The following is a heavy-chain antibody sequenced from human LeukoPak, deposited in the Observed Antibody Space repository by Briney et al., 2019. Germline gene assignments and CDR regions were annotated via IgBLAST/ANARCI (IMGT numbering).Heavy chain of an antibody. CDR1: GFTFSTSG. Sequence: GGSLRLSCEVSGFTFSTSGMHLVRQAPGKGLDWVTFIRYDGTKEYYVDSVKGRFTISRDNSNNTLYLQMNSLRAEDTAVYYCARDRTGGLRRFDYWGQGTLVTVSS. D-gene: IGHD4-17*01. V-gene: IGHV3-30*02. CDR3: ARDRTGGLRRFDY. CDR2: IRYDGTKE. J-gene: IGHJ4*02.